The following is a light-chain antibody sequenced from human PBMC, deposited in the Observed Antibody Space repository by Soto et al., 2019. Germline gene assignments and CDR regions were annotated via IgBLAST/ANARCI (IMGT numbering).Light chain of an antibody. CDR3: AAWDDSLSGVV. V-gene: IGLV1-47*01. Sequence: QSVLTQPPSASGTPGQRVTISCSGSISNLGSNFVFWYQQLPGAAPKLLISRNDQRPSGVPDRFSGSKSGTSASLAISGLRSDDEADYHCAAWDDSLSGVVFGGGTQLTVL. J-gene: IGLJ3*02. CDR1: ISNLGSNF. CDR2: RND.